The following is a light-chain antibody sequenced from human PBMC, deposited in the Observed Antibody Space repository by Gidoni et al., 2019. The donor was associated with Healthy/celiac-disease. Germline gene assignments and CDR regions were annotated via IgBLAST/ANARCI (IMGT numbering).Light chain of an antibody. V-gene: IGKV3-20*01. Sequence: EIVLTQSPGTLSLSPGERATLSCRASQSVSSSYLAWYQQKPGQAPRLLIYGASSRATGIPDRCSGSGSGTDFTLTISRLEPEDFAVYYCQQYGSSCSFGQGTKLEIK. CDR3: QQYGSSCS. CDR2: GAS. CDR1: QSVSSSY. J-gene: IGKJ2*04.